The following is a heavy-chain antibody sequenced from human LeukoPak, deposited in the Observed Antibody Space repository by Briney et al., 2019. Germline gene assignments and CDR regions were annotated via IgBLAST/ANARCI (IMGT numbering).Heavy chain of an antibody. J-gene: IGHJ4*02. CDR3: ARDVEQWLVRVYYFDY. V-gene: IGHV3-48*01. Sequence: PGGSLRLSCATSGFTLSSYSMNWVRPAPGKGLEWVSYISSRSTTIYYADSVKGRFTISRDNAKNSLYLQMNSLRAEDTAVYYCARDVEQWLVRVYYFDYWGQGTLVTVSS. CDR2: ISSRSTTI. CDR1: GFTLSSYS. D-gene: IGHD6-19*01.